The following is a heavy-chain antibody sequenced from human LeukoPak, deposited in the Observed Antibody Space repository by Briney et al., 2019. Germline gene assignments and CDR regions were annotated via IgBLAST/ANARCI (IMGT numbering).Heavy chain of an antibody. CDR1: SGSINSVSYY. CDR3: ARGLRNLYSSSSFYYFDY. D-gene: IGHD6-6*01. J-gene: IGHJ4*02. Sequence: SETLSLTCTVSSGSINSVSYYWGWIRQPPGKGLEWIGSIYYSGGTYFNPSLKSRVTISVDTSKNQFSLKLSSVTAADTAVYYCARGLRNLYSSSSFYYFDYRGQGTLVTVSS. CDR2: IYYSGGT. V-gene: IGHV4-39*07.